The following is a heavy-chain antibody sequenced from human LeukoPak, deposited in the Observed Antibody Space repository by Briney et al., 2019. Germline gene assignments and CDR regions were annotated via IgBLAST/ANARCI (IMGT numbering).Heavy chain of an antibody. CDR1: GYSISSGYY. V-gene: IGHV4-38-2*02. CDR2: IYHSGST. D-gene: IGHD5-18*01. CDR3: ARVPFTAMVDY. J-gene: IGHJ4*02. Sequence: KPSETLSLTCTVSGYSISSGYYWGWIRQPPGKGLEWIGSIYHSGSTYYNPSLKSRVTISVDTSKNQFSLKLSSVTAADTAVYYCARVPFTAMVDYWGQGTLVTVSS.